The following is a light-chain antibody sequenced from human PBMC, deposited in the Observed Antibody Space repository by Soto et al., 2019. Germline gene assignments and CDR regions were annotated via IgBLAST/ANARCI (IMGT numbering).Light chain of an antibody. CDR2: EVS. Sequence: QSVLTQPASVSGSPGQSITISCTGTSSDVGYYNYVSWYQQYPGKAPKLMIYEVSNRPSGVSTRFSGSKSGNTASLTVSGLQAEDEADYYCSSYTSTSTVVFGGGTQLTVL. CDR1: SSDVGYYNY. CDR3: SSYTSTSTVV. V-gene: IGLV2-14*01. J-gene: IGLJ2*01.